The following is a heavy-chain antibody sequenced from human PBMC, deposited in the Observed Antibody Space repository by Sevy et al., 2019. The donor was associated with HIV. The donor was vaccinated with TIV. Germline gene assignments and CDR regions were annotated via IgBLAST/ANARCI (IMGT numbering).Heavy chain of an antibody. CDR2: IHYKGSDK. Sequence: GGSLRLSCAASGFIFSSFGMHWVRQAPGKGLEWVAFIHYKGSDKYYAEAVKGRYTISRDNSKNTVYLQMSSLRAEDTAVYYCAKDYSTGWYGYYYGMDVRGQGTTVTVSS. J-gene: IGHJ6*02. CDR1: GFIFSSFG. D-gene: IGHD6-19*01. V-gene: IGHV3-30*02. CDR3: AKDYSTGWYGYYYGMDV.